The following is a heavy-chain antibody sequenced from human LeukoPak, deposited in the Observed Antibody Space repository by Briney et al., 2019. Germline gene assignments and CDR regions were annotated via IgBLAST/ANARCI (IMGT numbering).Heavy chain of an antibody. Sequence: GGSLRLSCTASGLTFSSYAVGWVRQAPGKGLEWVSSISGSGGATYYADSVKGRLIISRDNSRNTLYLQMNSLRAEDTAVYYCTKVRAMTTVTSDPFQHWGQGTLVTVSS. CDR3: TKVRAMTTVTSDPFQH. D-gene: IGHD4-17*01. CDR2: ISGSGGAT. J-gene: IGHJ1*01. CDR1: GLTFSSYA. V-gene: IGHV3-23*01.